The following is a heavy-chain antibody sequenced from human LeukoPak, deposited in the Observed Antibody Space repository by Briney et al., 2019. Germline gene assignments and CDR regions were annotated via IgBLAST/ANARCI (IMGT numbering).Heavy chain of an antibody. CDR3: ARGIAYSSGWYRWGYYGMDV. D-gene: IGHD6-19*01. J-gene: IGHJ6*02. CDR1: GFTFSSYD. Sequence: PGGSLRLSCAASGFTFSSYDMPWVRQATGKGLEWVSAIGTAGDTYYPGSVKGRFTISRENAKNSLYLQMNSLRAGDTAVYYCARGIAYSSGWYRWGYYGMDVWGQGTTVTVSS. V-gene: IGHV3-13*01. CDR2: IGTAGDT.